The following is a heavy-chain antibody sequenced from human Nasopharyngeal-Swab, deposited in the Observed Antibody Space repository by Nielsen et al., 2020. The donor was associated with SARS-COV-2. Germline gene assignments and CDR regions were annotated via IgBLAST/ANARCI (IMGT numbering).Heavy chain of an antibody. D-gene: IGHD7-27*01. Sequence: SDTLSLTCTVSGGSISSGSYYWSWIRQPAGKGLEWIGRIYTSGSTNYNPSLKSRVTISVDTSKNQFSLKLSSVTAADTAVYYCASLGRSYGMDVWGQGTTVTVSS. CDR2: IYTSGST. CDR1: GGSISSGSYY. V-gene: IGHV4-61*02. J-gene: IGHJ6*02. CDR3: ASLGRSYGMDV.